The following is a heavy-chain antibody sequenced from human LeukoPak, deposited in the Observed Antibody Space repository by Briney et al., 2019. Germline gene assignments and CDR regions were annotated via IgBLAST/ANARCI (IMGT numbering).Heavy chain of an antibody. CDR2: INPNSGNT. Sequence: ASVKVSCKASGYTFTSYDINRVRHATGQGLEWMGWINPNSGNTGYAQKIQGRVTMSRNTSRSTAYMGLSSLRSEDTAVYYCARGRSSSWSLGYYYYYMDVWGKGTTVTTSS. J-gene: IGHJ6*03. D-gene: IGHD6-13*01. CDR1: GYTFTSYD. V-gene: IGHV1-8*01. CDR3: ARGRSSSWSLGYYYYYMDV.